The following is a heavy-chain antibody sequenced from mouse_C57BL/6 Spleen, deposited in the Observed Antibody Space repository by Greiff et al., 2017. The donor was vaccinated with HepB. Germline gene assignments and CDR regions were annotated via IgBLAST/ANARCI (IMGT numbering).Heavy chain of an antibody. CDR2: INPNNGGT. CDR1: GYTFTDYY. J-gene: IGHJ4*01. V-gene: IGHV1-26*01. D-gene: IGHD2-4*01. Sequence: VQLQQSGPELVKPGASVKISCKASGYTFTDYYMNWVKQSHGKSLEWIGDINPNNGGTSYNQKFKGKATLTVDKSSSTAYMELRSLTSEDSAVYYCARDYDRYYAMDYWGQGTSVTVSS. CDR3: ARDYDRYYAMDY.